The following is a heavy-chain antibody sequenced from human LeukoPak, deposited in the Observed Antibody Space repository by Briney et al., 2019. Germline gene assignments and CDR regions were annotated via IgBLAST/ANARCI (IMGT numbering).Heavy chain of an antibody. V-gene: IGHV2-70*04. D-gene: IGHD3-10*01. J-gene: IGHJ4*02. CDR1: EFSRGTTGMR. Sequence: SGLTLANPTQTLTLTCTFSEFSRGTTGMRLSWIRQPPGKALERLAPIELEDDKFYSTSLKIRLTISNGTSKNQVIITMTNMDPVDTATYYCARTISGSYYNDRLYFDYWGQGTLVTVSS. CDR3: ARTISGSYYNDRLYFDY. CDR2: IELEDDK.